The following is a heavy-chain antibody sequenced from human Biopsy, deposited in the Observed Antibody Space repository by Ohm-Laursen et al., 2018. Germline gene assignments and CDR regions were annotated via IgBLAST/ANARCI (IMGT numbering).Heavy chain of an antibody. J-gene: IGHJ4*03. Sequence: SLRLSCAASGFSFSDYHMRWIRQAPGRGLEWVSYISGGGTIYYGDSMKGRVTISRDNAKNSLYLQMNSLRAEDTAEYYCARHLRYNDYWGQGTTVTVSS. V-gene: IGHV3-11*01. D-gene: IGHD3-9*01. CDR3: ARHLRYNDY. CDR2: ISGGGTI. CDR1: GFSFSDYH.